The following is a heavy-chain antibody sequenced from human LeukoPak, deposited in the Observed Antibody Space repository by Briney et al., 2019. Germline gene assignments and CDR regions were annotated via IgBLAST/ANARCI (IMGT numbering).Heavy chain of an antibody. V-gene: IGHV3-30*14. CDR2: LSTIGGRE. CDR3: ARAVRGYSGCFDP. D-gene: IGHD5-12*01. CDR1: GFTFSSYS. Sequence: GTSLRLSCAASGFTFSSYSMHWVRQAPGKGLEWAAVLSTIGGREYYADSVKGRFTISRDNSKNTLYLQMNSLRAEDTAVYYCARAVRGYSGCFDPWGQGTLVTVSS. J-gene: IGHJ5*02.